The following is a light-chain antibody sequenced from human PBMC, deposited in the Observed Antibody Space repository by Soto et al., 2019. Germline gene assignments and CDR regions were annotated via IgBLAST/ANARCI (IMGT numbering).Light chain of an antibody. V-gene: IGLV2-14*01. CDR3: SSYKTGSALVA. CDR2: EVS. J-gene: IGLJ2*01. Sequence: QSALTQPASVSGSPGQSINISCTGTTSDIGGYKYVSWYQHHPGKAPKLLIYEVSARPSGVSNRFSGSKSGNTASLTISGLQAEDEADYFCSSYKTGSALVAFGGGTKLTVL. CDR1: TSDIGGYKY.